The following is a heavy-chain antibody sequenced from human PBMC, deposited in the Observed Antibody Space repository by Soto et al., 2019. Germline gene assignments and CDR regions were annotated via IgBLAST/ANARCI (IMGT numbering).Heavy chain of an antibody. CDR2: MNPNSGNT. CDR1: GYTFTSYD. CDR3: ACLTARISKYYYYYYMDF. D-gene: IGHD2-21*02. V-gene: IGHV1-8*01. Sequence: QVQLVQSGAEVKKPGASVKVSCKASGYTFTSYDINWVRQATGQGLEWMGWMNPNSGNTGYAQKFQGRVTMTRNTSISTAYMELSSLRSEDTAVYYCACLTARISKYYYYYYMDFWGKGTTVTVSS. J-gene: IGHJ6*03.